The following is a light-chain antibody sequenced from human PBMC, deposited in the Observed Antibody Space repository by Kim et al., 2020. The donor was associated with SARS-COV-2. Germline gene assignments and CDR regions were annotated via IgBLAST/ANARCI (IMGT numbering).Light chain of an antibody. CDR1: SSVLGSDNF. J-gene: IGLJ3*02. CDR3: SSYTSGVV. V-gene: IGLV2-14*03. Sequence: SPGQSITISCTGTSSVLGSDNFVSWYQQHPGKLPKLLIYDVSHRPSGVSDRFSGSKSGNTASLTISGLQAEDEAHYYCSSYTSGVVFGGGTQLTVL. CDR2: DVS.